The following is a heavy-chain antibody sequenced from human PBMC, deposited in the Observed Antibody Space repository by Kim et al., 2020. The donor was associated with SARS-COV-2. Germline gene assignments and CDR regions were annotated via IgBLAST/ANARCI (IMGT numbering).Heavy chain of an antibody. D-gene: IGHD3-10*01. Sequence: GESLKISCKGSGYSFTSYWIGWVRQMPGKGLEWMGIIYPGDSDTRYSPSFQGQVTISADKSISTAYLQWSSLKASDTAMYYCARHLYGSGSYYNKIPSMSNYYCSMDVRGPGTTFTVSS. V-gene: IGHV5-51*01. CDR3: ARHLYGSGSYYNKIPSMSNYYCSMDV. J-gene: IGHJ6*02. CDR1: GYSFTSYW. CDR2: IYPGDSDT.